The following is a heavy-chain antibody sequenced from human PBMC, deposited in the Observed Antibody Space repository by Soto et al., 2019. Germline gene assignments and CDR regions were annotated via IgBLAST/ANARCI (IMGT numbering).Heavy chain of an antibody. Sequence: QTLSLTCVISGDSVSSNSAGWNWIRQSPSRGLEWLGRTYYKSKWNNDYALSVKSRITINPDTSKNQFSLHLYSVTPEDTAVYYCTGITWFRGMDVWGQGTPVTVSS. J-gene: IGHJ6*02. V-gene: IGHV6-1*01. D-gene: IGHD3-10*01. CDR3: TGITWFRGMDV. CDR1: GDSVSSNSAG. CDR2: TYYKSKWNN.